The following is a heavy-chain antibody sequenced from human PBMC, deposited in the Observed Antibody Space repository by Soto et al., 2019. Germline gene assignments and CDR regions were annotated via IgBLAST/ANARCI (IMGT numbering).Heavy chain of an antibody. Sequence: QVQLVQSGAEVKKPGSSVKVSCKASGGTFSSYAISWVRQAPGQGLEWMGGIIPIFGTANYAQKFQGRVTITADESTSRAYMELSSLRSEDTAVYYCARSVGATTGAYYYSYYGMDVWGQGTTVTVSS. CDR1: GGTFSSYA. V-gene: IGHV1-69*01. CDR2: IIPIFGTA. CDR3: ARSVGATTGAYYYSYYGMDV. D-gene: IGHD1-26*01. J-gene: IGHJ6*02.